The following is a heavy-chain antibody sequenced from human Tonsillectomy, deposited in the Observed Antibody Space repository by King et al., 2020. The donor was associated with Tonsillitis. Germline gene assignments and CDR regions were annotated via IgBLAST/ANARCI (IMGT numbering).Heavy chain of an antibody. CDR2: ISGSSTYT. V-gene: IGHV3-11*05. D-gene: IGHD2-21*02. CDR3: ASAGGDFRDAFDI. Sequence: VQLVESGGGLVKPGGSLRLSCAASGFTFSDYYMSWIRQAPGKGLEWVSYISGSSTYTNHADSVKGRFTISRDNAENSLYLQMKSLGAEDTAVYYCASAGGDFRDAFDIWGQGTMVTVSS. CDR1: GFTFSDYY. J-gene: IGHJ3*02.